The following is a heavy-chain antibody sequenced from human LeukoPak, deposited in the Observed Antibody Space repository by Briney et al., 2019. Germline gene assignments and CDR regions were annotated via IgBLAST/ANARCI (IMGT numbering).Heavy chain of an antibody. CDR2: IKSKTDGGTT. D-gene: IGHD2-2*02. V-gene: IGHV3-15*01. Sequence: GGSVRLSCAASGFTFSSAWMTWVRQAPGKGLEWVGNIKSKTDGGTTDYAAPVKGRFTISRDDSEDTLYLQMISLRTEDTAVYYCAKEVSEVPAAIVGSAFDIWGQGTMVTVSS. CDR3: AKEVSEVPAAIVGSAFDI. J-gene: IGHJ3*02. CDR1: GFTFSSAW.